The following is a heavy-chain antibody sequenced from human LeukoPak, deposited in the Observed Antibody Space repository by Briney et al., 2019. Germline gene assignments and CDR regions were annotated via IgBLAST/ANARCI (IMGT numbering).Heavy chain of an antibody. D-gene: IGHD1-1*01. CDR3: ARDPLDSRNPGAFDI. V-gene: IGHV3-23*01. Sequence: TGGSLRLSCAASGFSFSSYSMSWVRQTPGKGLEWVSAISGSGGSTYYADSVKGRFTISRDNSKNTLYLQMNSLRAEDTAVYYCARDPLDSRNPGAFDIWGQGTMVTVSS. J-gene: IGHJ3*02. CDR2: ISGSGGST. CDR1: GFSFSSYS.